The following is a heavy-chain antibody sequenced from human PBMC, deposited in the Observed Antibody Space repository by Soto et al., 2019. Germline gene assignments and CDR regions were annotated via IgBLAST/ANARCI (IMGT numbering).Heavy chain of an antibody. CDR1: GFTFSNHA. CDR3: ARDLRTIAAYYFDL. CDR2: IARDGRDK. J-gene: IGHJ4*02. V-gene: IGHV3-30*04. D-gene: IGHD6-25*01. Sequence: QVPLVESGGGVVQPGRSLRLSCVGYGFTFSNHAMHWVRQAPGKGLEWVAVIARDGRDKHYADSVKGRFTISRDNSKLSLNLQMDSLRTEDTAVYYCARDLRTIAAYYFDLWGQGTQVTVSP.